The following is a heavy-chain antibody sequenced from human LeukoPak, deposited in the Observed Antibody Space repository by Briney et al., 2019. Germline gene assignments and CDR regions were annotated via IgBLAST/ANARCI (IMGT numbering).Heavy chain of an antibody. CDR3: AKAYYDILTGCCTYFDY. V-gene: IGHV1-46*01. CDR2: INPSGGST. D-gene: IGHD3-9*01. Sequence: GASVKVSCKASGYTFTSYYMHWVRQAPGQGLEWMGIINPSGGSTSYAQKSQGRVTMTRDTSTSTVYMELSSLRSEDTAVYYCAKAYYDILTGCCTYFDYWGQGTLVTVSS. CDR1: GYTFTSYY. J-gene: IGHJ4*02.